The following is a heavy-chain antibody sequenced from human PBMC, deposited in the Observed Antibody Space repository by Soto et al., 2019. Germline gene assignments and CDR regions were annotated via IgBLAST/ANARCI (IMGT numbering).Heavy chain of an antibody. CDR1: GGTFSSYA. CDR2: IIPIFGTA. D-gene: IGHD2-21*02. V-gene: IGHV1-69*06. CDR3: ARNQKAYFGGDCYSWYFDL. Sequence: ASVKVSCKASGGTFSSYAISWVRQAPGQGLEWMGGIIPIFGTANYAQKSQGRVTITADKSTSTAYMELSSLRSEDTAVYYCARNQKAYFGGDCYSWYFDLWGRGTLVTVSS. J-gene: IGHJ2*01.